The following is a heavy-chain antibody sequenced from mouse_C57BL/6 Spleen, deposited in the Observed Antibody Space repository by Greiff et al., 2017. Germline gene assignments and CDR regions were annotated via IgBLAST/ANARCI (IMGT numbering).Heavy chain of an antibody. D-gene: IGHD1-1*01. CDR3: ARGDYYGSSYGAY. Sequence: VQLQQPGAELVKPGASVKLSCKASGYTFTSYWMHWVKQRPGQGLEWIGMIHPNSGSTNYNEKFKSKATLTVDKSSSTAYMQLSSLTSEDSAVYYCARGDYYGSSYGAYWGQGTLVTVPA. CDR1: GYTFTSYW. CDR2: IHPNSGST. V-gene: IGHV1-64*01. J-gene: IGHJ3*01.